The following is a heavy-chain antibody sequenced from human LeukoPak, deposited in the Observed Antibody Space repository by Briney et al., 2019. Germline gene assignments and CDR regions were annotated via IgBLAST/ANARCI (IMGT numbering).Heavy chain of an antibody. CDR3: ARAGERGSSTSRLDC. D-gene: IGHD2-2*01. J-gene: IGHJ4*02. V-gene: IGHV1-69*13. CDR1: GYTFTKFD. CDR2: IIPIFGTA. Sequence: GASVKVSCKASGYTFTKFDINWVRQATGQGLEWMGGIIPIFGTANYAQKFQGRVTITADESTSTAYMELSSLRSEDTAVYYCARAGERGSSTSRLDCWGQGTLVTVSS.